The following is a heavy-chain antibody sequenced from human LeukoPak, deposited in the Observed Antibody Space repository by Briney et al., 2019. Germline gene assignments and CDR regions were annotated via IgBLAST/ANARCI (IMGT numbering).Heavy chain of an antibody. Sequence: GGSLRLSCAASGLTFDDYGMSWVRQAPGKGLEWVSGINWNGGSTGYADSVKGRFTISRDNAKNSLYLQMNSLRAEDTAVYYCASRPGSGWYQGAFDIWGQGTMVTVSS. V-gene: IGHV3-20*04. CDR3: ASRPGSGWYQGAFDI. CDR1: GLTFDDYG. J-gene: IGHJ3*02. D-gene: IGHD6-19*01. CDR2: INWNGGST.